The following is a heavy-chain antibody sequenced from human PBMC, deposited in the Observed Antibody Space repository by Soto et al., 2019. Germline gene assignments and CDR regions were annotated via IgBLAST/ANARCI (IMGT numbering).Heavy chain of an antibody. Sequence: GGSLRPSCAASGFTFSSYAMHWVRQAPGKGLEWVAVISYDGSNKYYADSVKGRFTISRDNSKNTLYLQMNSLRAEDTAVYYCARDRRRDYYYYYGMDVWGQGTTVTVSS. CDR1: GFTFSSYA. CDR3: ARDRRRDYYYYYGMDV. J-gene: IGHJ6*02. V-gene: IGHV3-30-3*01. CDR2: ISYDGSNK.